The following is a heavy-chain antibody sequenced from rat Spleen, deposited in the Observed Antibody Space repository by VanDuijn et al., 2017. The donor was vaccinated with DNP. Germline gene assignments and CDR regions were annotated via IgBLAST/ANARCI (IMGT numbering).Heavy chain of an antibody. CDR3: ARVGQWRDY. Sequence: EVQLVESGGGLVQPGRSLKLSCAASGFTFSNYDMAWVRQAPTKGLEWVASISPSGGSTYYRDSVKGRFTVSRDNAKSSLYLQMDSLRSEDTATYYCARVGQWRDYWGQGVMVTVSS. D-gene: IGHD1-1*01. V-gene: IGHV5-25*01. CDR1: GFTFSNYD. CDR2: ISPSGGST. J-gene: IGHJ2*01.